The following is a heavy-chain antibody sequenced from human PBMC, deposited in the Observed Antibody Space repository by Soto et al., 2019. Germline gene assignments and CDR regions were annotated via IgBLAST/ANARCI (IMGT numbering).Heavy chain of an antibody. J-gene: IGHJ6*02. CDR3: AKVGNFWSGYDYYYYYGMDV. CDR1: GYTFTSYA. Sequence: ASVKVSCKASGYTFTSYAMHWVRQAPGQRLEWMGWINAGNGNTKYSQKFQGRVTITRDTSASTAYMELSSLRSEDTAVYYCAKVGNFWSGYDYYYYYGMDVWGQGTTVTVSS. CDR2: INAGNGNT. D-gene: IGHD3-3*01. V-gene: IGHV1-3*01.